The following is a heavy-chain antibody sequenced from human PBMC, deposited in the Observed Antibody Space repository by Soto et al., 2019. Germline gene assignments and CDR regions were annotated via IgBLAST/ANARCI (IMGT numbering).Heavy chain of an antibody. J-gene: IGHJ5*02. CDR3: ARGFRLAGTRWWFDP. CDR1: GYTFTSYG. D-gene: IGHD6-13*01. Sequence: ASVKVSCKASGYTFTSYGISWVRQAPGQGLEWMGWISAYNGNTNYAQKLQGRVTMTTDTSTSTAYMELRSLRSDDTAVYYCARGFRLAGTRWWFDPWGQGTLVTISS. CDR2: ISAYNGNT. V-gene: IGHV1-18*01.